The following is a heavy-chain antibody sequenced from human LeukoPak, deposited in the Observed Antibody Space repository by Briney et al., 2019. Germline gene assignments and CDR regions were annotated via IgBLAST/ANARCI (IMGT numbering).Heavy chain of an antibody. CDR3: VRARYSSAWFDS. V-gene: IGHV1-8*01. CDR1: GYIVDRYD. CDR2: MNPKTGNT. J-gene: IGHJ5*01. Sequence: GASVKVSCKASGYIVDRYDINWVRQATGKGLEWMGWMNPKTGNTGFAQTFQGRVNMTSDTPMTTAYMELNNLKSEDTAVYYCVRARYSSAWFDSWGHGALVIVSS. D-gene: IGHD6-25*01.